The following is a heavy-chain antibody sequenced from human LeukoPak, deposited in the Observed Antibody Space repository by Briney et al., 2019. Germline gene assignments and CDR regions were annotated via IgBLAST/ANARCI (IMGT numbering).Heavy chain of an antibody. J-gene: IGHJ4*02. Sequence: GESLKISCKGSGYRFTSYWIGWVRQMPGKGLEWMGIIYPADSETRYSPSFQGQVIISADKSISTAYLQWSSLKASDTAMYYCASGFGYSSSWYLPFFDYWGQGTLVTVSS. D-gene: IGHD6-13*01. CDR2: IYPADSET. V-gene: IGHV5-51*01. CDR1: GYRFTSYW. CDR3: ASGFGYSSSWYLPFFDY.